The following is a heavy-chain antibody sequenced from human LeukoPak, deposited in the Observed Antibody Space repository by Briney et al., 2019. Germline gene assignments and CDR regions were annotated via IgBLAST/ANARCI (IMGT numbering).Heavy chain of an antibody. CDR1: GGSISSSSYY. J-gene: IGHJ4*02. CDR3: ARTHSGYDFFLDY. D-gene: IGHD5-12*01. Sequence: PSETLSLTCTVSGGSISSSSYYWGWIRQPPGKGLEWIGSIYYSGSTYYNPSLKSRVTISVDTSKNQFSLKLSSVTAADTAVYYCARTHSGYDFFLDYWGQGTLVTVSS. V-gene: IGHV4-39*07. CDR2: IYYSGST.